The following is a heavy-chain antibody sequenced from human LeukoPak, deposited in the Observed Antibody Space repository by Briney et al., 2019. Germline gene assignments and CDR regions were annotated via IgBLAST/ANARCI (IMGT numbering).Heavy chain of an antibody. V-gene: IGHV4-39*01. Sequence: PSETLSLTCTVSGGSISSSSYYWGWIRQPPGKGLEWIGSIYYSGSTYYNPSLKSRVTISVDTSKNQFSLKLSSVTAADTAVYYCASQNLQYFDGFDYWGQGTLVTVSS. CDR1: GGSISSSSYY. CDR3: ASQNLQYFDGFDY. D-gene: IGHD3-9*01. J-gene: IGHJ4*02. CDR2: IYYSGST.